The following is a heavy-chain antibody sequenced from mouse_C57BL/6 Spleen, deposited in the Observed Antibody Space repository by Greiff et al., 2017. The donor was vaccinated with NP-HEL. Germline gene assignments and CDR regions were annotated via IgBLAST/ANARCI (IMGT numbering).Heavy chain of an antibody. CDR1: GYAFSSSW. D-gene: IGHD3-3*01. Sequence: QVQLQQSGPELVKPGASVKISCKASGYAFSSSWMNWVKQRPGKGLEWIGRIYPGDGDTNYNGKFKGKATLTADKSSSTAYMQLSSLTSEDSAVYFCAREDRPGLMDYWGQGTSVTVSS. V-gene: IGHV1-82*01. CDR3: AREDRPGLMDY. CDR2: IYPGDGDT. J-gene: IGHJ4*01.